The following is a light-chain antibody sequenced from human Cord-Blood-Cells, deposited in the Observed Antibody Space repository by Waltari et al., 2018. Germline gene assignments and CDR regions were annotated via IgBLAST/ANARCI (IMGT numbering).Light chain of an antibody. CDR2: DAS. CDR1: QSVSSY. Sequence: EIVLPQSPAPLSLSPVERATLSCRASQSVSSYLAWYQQKPGQAPRLLIYDASNRATGIPARFSGSGSGTDFTLTISSLEPEDFAVYYCQQRSNWPPAITFGQGTRLEIK. V-gene: IGKV3-11*01. CDR3: QQRSNWPPAIT. J-gene: IGKJ5*01.